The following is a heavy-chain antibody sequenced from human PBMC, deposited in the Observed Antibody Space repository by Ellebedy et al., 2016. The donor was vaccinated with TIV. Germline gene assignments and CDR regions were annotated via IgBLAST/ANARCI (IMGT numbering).Heavy chain of an antibody. D-gene: IGHD6-19*01. J-gene: IGHJ4*02. CDR2: TYYSSKWYY. CDR1: GDSVSSNSPT. CDR3: ARYNSGWKIFDY. Sequence: SETLSPTCDIPGDSVSSNSPTWNWIRQSPSRGLEWLGRTYYSSKWYYEYAVSVYSRITINPDTSKNQFSLQLNSVTPEDTAVYYCARYNSGWKIFDYWGQGTLVTVSS. V-gene: IGHV6-1*01.